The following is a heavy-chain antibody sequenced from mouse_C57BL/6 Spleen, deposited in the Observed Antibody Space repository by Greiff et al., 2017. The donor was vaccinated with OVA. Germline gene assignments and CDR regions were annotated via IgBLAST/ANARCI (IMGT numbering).Heavy chain of an antibody. D-gene: IGHD1-1*01. CDR3: ARSPFTTVYYYAMDD. J-gene: IGHJ4*01. CDR2: INPSNGGT. CDR1: GYTFTSYW. V-gene: IGHV1-53*01. Sequence: VQLQQPGTELVKPGASVKLSCKASGYTFTSYWMHWVKQRPGQGLEWIGNINPSNGGTNYNEKFKSKATLTVDKSSSTAYMQLSSLTSEDSAVYYCARSPFTTVYYYAMDDWGKGTSVTVSS.